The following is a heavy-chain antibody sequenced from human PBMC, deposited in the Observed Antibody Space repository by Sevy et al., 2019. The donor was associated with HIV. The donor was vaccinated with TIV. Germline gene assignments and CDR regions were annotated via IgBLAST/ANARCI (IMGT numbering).Heavy chain of an antibody. CDR2: IYPDDSDT. CDR3: ATSRSGYFDSSGYYIY. V-gene: IGHV5-51*01. D-gene: IGHD3-22*01. Sequence: GESLKISCKGSGYSFTSHWIGWVRHMPGKGLEWMGIIYPDDSDTRYSPSFQGQVTFPADKSISTAYLQWSSLEASDTAMYYCATSRSGYFDSSGYYIYWGQGTLVTVSS. CDR1: GYSFTSHW. J-gene: IGHJ4*02.